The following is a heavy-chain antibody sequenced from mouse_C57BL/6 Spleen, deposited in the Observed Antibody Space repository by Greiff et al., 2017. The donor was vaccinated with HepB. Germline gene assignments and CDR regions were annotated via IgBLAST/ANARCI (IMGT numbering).Heavy chain of an antibody. Sequence: VQLQQSGAELVRPGASVTLSCKASGYTFTDYEMHWVKQTPVHGLEWIGAIDPETGGTAYNQKFKGKAILTADKSSSTAYMELRSLTSEGSAVYYCTREFITTVVVSYYFDYWGQGTTLTVSS. CDR3: TREFITTVVVSYYFDY. V-gene: IGHV1-15*01. CDR1: GYTFTDYE. CDR2: IDPETGGT. D-gene: IGHD1-1*01. J-gene: IGHJ2*01.